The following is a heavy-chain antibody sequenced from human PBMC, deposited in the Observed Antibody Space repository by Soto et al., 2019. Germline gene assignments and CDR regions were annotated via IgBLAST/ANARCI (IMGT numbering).Heavy chain of an antibody. J-gene: IGHJ4*02. V-gene: IGHV4-31*03. CDR3: ARAPGDYYDSSGSHYFDY. D-gene: IGHD3-22*01. Sequence: PSETLSLTCTVSGVSISSGGYYWSWIRQHPGKGLEWIGYIYDSGNTYYSPSLKSRLALSVDTSKNQFSLKLSSVTAADTAVYYCARAPGDYYDSSGSHYFDYWRQGTLVTSPQ. CDR1: GVSISSGGYY. CDR2: IYDSGNT.